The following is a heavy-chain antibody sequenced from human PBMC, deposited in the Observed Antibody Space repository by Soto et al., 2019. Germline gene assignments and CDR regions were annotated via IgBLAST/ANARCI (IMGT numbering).Heavy chain of an antibody. V-gene: IGHV1-8*01. Sequence: QVQLVQSGAEVKKPGASVKVSCKASGYTFTSYDINWVRQATGQGLEWMGWMNPNSGNTAYAQKFQGRVTMTRNTSISTAYRALSSLRCEDTAVYYCAREAVNWFDPWGQGTLVTVSS. CDR2: MNPNSGNT. CDR3: AREAVNWFDP. D-gene: IGHD4-17*01. J-gene: IGHJ5*02. CDR1: GYTFTSYD.